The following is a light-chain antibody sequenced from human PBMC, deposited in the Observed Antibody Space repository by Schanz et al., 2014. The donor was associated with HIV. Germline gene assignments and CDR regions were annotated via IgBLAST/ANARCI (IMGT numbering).Light chain of an antibody. Sequence: QSALTQPPSASGSPGQSVTISCTGTSGDVGSYNYVSWYQQHPGKAPRLLIYDVYIRPSGISNRFSGSKSGSTASLTISGLRTEDEADYYCSSSTSSGTVVFGGGTKVTVL. V-gene: IGLV2-14*03. CDR2: DVY. CDR3: SSSTSSGTVV. J-gene: IGLJ2*01. CDR1: SGDVGSYNY.